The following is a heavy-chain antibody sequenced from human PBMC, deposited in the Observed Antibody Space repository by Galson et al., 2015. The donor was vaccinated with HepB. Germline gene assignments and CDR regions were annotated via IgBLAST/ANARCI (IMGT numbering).Heavy chain of an antibody. V-gene: IGHV5-10-1*01. CDR3: ASSGRFLEWPAYGMDV. CDR2: IDPSDSYT. CDR1: GYSFTSYW. Sequence: QSGAEVKKPGESLRISCKGSGYSFTSYWISWVRQMPGKGLEWMGRIDPSDSYTNYSPSFQGHVTISADKSISTAYLQWSSLKASDTAMYYCASSGRFLEWPAYGMDVWGQGTTVTVSS. J-gene: IGHJ6*02. D-gene: IGHD3-3*01.